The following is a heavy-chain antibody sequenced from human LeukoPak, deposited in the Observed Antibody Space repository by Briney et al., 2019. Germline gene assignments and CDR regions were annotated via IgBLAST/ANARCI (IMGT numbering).Heavy chain of an antibody. CDR1: GGSISSSSYY. CDR3: ARNASDSGTSYFDY. J-gene: IGHJ4*02. D-gene: IGHD1-26*01. V-gene: IGHV4-39*01. CDR2: IYYSGST. Sequence: PSETLSLTCTVSGGSISSSSYYWGWIRQPPGKELEWIGSIYYSGSTSYNPSLKSRVTISVDTSKNQFFLKLGSVTAADTAVYYCARNASDSGTSYFDYWGQGTLVTVYS.